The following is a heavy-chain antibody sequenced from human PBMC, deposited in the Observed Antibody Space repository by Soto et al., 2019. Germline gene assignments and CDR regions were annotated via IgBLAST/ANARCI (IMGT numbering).Heavy chain of an antibody. CDR3: AKPIVVVPAAPEPDFDY. V-gene: IGHV3-30*18. CDR2: ISYDGSNK. D-gene: IGHD2-2*01. J-gene: IGHJ4*02. Sequence: GGSLRLSCAASGFTFSSYGMHWVRQAPGKGLEWVAVISYDGSNKYYADSVKGRFTISRDNSKNTLYLQMNSLRAEDTAVYYCAKPIVVVPAAPEPDFDYWGQGTLVTVSS. CDR1: GFTFSSYG.